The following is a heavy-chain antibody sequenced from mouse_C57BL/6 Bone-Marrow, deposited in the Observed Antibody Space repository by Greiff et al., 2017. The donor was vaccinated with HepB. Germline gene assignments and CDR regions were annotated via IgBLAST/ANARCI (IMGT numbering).Heavy chain of an antibody. CDR1: GFNIKDDY. Sequence: VQLQESGAELVRPGASVKLSCTASGFNIKDDYMHWVKQRPEQGLEWIGWIDPENGDTEYASKFQGKATITADTSSNTAYLQLSSLTSEDTAVYYCTTGYYGSRYAMDYWGQGTSVTVSS. CDR3: TTGYYGSRYAMDY. CDR2: IDPENGDT. D-gene: IGHD1-1*01. V-gene: IGHV14-4*01. J-gene: IGHJ4*01.